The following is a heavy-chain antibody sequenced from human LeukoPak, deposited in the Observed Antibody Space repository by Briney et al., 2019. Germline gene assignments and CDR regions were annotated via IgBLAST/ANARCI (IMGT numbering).Heavy chain of an antibody. CDR1: GDSITSYF. CDR2: IFYSGIT. D-gene: IGHD2-15*01. V-gene: IGHV4-59*12. J-gene: IGHJ5*02. CDR3: ARVAPTHNWFDP. Sequence: SETLSLTCTVSGDSITSYFWSWIRQPPGKGLEWVGYIFYSGITNYNPSLKSRVTISVDTSKNQFSLKLSSVTAADTAVYYCARVAPTHNWFDPWGQGTLVTVSS.